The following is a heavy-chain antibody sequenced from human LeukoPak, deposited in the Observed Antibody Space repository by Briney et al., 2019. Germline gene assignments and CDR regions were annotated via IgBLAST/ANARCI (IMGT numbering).Heavy chain of an antibody. CDR1: GYTLTELS. J-gene: IGHJ4*02. CDR2: VDPEDGET. Sequence: GASVKVSCKVSGYTLTELSMHCVRQAPGKGLEWMGGVDPEDGETIYAQKLQGRVTMTTDTSTSTAYMELRSLRSDDTAVYYCARERGLLWFGEADYWGQGTLVTVSS. D-gene: IGHD3-10*01. V-gene: IGHV1-24*01. CDR3: ARERGLLWFGEADY.